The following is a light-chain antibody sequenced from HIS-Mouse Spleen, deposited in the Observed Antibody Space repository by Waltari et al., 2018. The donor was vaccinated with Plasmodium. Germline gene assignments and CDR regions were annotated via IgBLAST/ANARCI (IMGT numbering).Light chain of an antibody. CDR2: KAS. V-gene: IGKV1-5*03. CDR1: QGISSR. J-gene: IGKJ1*01. CDR3: QQYNSYSWT. Sequence: DIQMTQSPSTLSASVGDRVTITCRASQGISSRLAWYQQKPGKAPKLLIDKASSLESGVPSRFSGSGSGTEFTLTISRLQPDDFATYYCQQYNSYSWTFGQGTKVEIK.